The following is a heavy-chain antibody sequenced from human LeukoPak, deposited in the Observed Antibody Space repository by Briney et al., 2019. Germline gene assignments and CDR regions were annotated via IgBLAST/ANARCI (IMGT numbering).Heavy chain of an antibody. CDR1: GFTFSSYS. CDR2: ISSSSSYI. V-gene: IGHV3-21*01. J-gene: IGHJ4*02. CDR3: ARDYYDSSGYYLGGSDY. Sequence: GGSLRLSCAASGFTFSSYSMNWVRQAPGKGLEWVSSISSSSSYIYYADSVKGRFTISRDNAKNSLYLQMNSLRAEDTAVYYCARDYYDSSGYYLGGSDYWGQGTLVTVSS. D-gene: IGHD3-22*01.